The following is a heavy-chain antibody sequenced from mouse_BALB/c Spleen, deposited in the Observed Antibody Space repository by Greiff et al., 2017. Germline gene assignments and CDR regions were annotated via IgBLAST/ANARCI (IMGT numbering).Heavy chain of an antibody. CDR2: ISSGSSTI. J-gene: IGHJ2*01. CDR3: ARSTMITPDY. D-gene: IGHD2-4*01. V-gene: IGHV5-17*02. CDR1: GFTFSSFG. Sequence: EVHLVESGGGLVQPGGSRKLSCAASGFTFSSFGMHWVRQAPEKGLELVAYISSGSSTIYYADTVKGRFTISRDNPKNTLFLQMTSLRSEDTAMYYCARSTMITPDYWGQGTTLTVSS.